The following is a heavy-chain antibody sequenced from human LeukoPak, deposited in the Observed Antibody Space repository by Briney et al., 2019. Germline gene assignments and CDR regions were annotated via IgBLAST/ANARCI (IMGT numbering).Heavy chain of an antibody. Sequence: PGGSLRLSCVASGFTFNTYYMHWVRQAPGERLVWVSFINADGTITKYADSVKGRFTISRDNSKNTLYLQMNSLRAEDTAIYYCAKDQNMVATAPFDCWGQGTLVTVSS. J-gene: IGHJ4*02. D-gene: IGHD5-12*01. V-gene: IGHV3-74*01. CDR1: GFTFNTYY. CDR3: AKDQNMVATAPFDC. CDR2: INADGTIT.